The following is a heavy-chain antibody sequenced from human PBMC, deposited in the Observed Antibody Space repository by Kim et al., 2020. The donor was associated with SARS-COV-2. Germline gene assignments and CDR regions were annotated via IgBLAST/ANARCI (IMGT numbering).Heavy chain of an antibody. D-gene: IGHD6-19*01. J-gene: IGHJ4*02. CDR3: AGSTDLQGAGTDY. Sequence: SETLSLTCTVSGGSVSSGSYYWSWIRQPPGKGLEWIGYIYYSGSTNYNPSLKSRVTISVDTSKNQFSLKLSSVTAADTAVYYCAGSTDLQGAGTDYWGQG. CDR2: IYYSGST. V-gene: IGHV4-61*01. CDR1: GGSVSSGSYY.